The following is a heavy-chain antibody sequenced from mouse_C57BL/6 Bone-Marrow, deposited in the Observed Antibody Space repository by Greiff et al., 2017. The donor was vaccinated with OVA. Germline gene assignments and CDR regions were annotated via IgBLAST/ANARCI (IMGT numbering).Heavy chain of an antibody. CDR2: IRSKSNNYAT. CDR1: GFSFNTYA. D-gene: IGHD3-1*01. Sequence: EVQVVESGGGLVQPKGSLKLSCAASGFSFNTYAMNWVRQAPGKGLEWVARIRSKSNNYATYYADSVKDRFTISRDDSESMLYLQMNNLKTEDTAMYYCVREGYSFDYWGQGTTLTVSS. V-gene: IGHV10-1*01. CDR3: VREGYSFDY. J-gene: IGHJ2*01.